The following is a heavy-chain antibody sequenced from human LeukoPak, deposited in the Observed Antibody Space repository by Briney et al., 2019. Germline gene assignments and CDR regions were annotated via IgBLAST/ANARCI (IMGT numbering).Heavy chain of an antibody. Sequence: GGSLRLSCTASGFTFGDYAMSWVRQAPGKGLEWVGFIRSKAYGGTTEYAASVKGRFTISRDDSKSIAYLQMNSLKTEDTAVYYCARTKSYYYDSSGYYEDYWGQGTLVTVSS. J-gene: IGHJ4*02. CDR2: IRSKAYGGTT. CDR1: GFTFGDYA. CDR3: ARTKSYYYDSSGYYEDY. D-gene: IGHD3-22*01. V-gene: IGHV3-49*04.